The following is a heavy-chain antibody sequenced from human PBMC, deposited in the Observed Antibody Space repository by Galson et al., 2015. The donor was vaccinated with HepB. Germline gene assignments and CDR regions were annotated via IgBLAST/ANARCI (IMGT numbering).Heavy chain of an antibody. CDR1: GYTFTSYD. D-gene: IGHD2-2*01. V-gene: IGHV1-8*01. CDR2: MNPNSGTT. CDR3: ARGRSCSSISCFPLDAFHI. J-gene: IGHJ3*02. Sequence: SVKVSCKASGYTFTSYDINLVRQATGQGLEWMGWMNPNSGTTGYAQKFQGRLTMTRTTSISTAYMELSSLRSEDTAVYYCARGRSCSSISCFPLDAFHIWGQGTVVTVSS.